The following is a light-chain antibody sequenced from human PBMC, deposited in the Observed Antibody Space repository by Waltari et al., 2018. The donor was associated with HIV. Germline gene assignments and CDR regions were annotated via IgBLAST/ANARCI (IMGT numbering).Light chain of an antibody. CDR1: SSNIGSNT. CDR2: NNN. J-gene: IGLJ1*01. CDR3: AAWDDSLNGYV. Sequence: QSVLTQPPSASGTPGQRVTLSCSGSSSNIGSNTVNWYQPRPGEAPELLIYNNNQRPSGVHDRFSGANAGTSAYLGISGLQSEDEADYYCAAWDDSLNGYVFGTGTKVTVL. V-gene: IGLV1-44*01.